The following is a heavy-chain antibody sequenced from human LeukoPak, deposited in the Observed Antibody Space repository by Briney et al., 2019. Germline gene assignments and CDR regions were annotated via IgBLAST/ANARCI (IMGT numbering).Heavy chain of an antibody. CDR3: AKGGGYGSFDS. CDR2: IKYDASEK. D-gene: IGHD5-12*01. V-gene: IGHV3-7*01. J-gene: IGHJ5*01. CDR1: GFIFSGYW. Sequence: GGSLRLSCAASGFIFSGYWMTWVRQAPGKGLEWVANIKYDASEKYYVDSVKGRFTISRDNAKNSMYLQMNSLRAEDTAVYYCAKGGGYGSFDSWGQGTLVIVSS.